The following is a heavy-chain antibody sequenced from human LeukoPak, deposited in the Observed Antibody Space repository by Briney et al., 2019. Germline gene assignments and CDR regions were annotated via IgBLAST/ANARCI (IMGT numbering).Heavy chain of an antibody. D-gene: IGHD3-3*01. J-gene: IGHJ6*03. V-gene: IGHV4-59*01. CDR3: ASLLFGERWSYMDV. Sequence: PSETLSLTCTVSGGSISSYYWSWIRQPPGKGLEWIGYIYYSGSTNYNPSLKSRVTISVDTSKNQFSLKLSSVTAADTAVYYCASLLFGERWSYMDVWGKGTTVTVSS. CDR1: GGSISSYY. CDR2: IYYSGST.